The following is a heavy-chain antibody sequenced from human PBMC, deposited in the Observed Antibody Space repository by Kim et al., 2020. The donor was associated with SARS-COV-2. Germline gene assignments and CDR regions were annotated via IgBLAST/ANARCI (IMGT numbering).Heavy chain of an antibody. D-gene: IGHD4-17*01. Sequence: GGSLRLSCAASGFTFSYYEMNWVRQAPGKGLEWVSYISGGGSTIYYADSVKGRFTISRDNAKNTLYLQMNSLRAEDTAVYYCASESRVTTGGHVFDIWGQGKMVTV. CDR2: ISGGGSTI. V-gene: IGHV3-48*03. CDR3: ASESRVTTGGHVFDI. J-gene: IGHJ3*02. CDR1: GFTFSYYE.